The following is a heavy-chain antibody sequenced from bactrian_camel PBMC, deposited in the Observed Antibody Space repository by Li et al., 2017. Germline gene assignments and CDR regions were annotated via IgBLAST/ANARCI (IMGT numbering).Heavy chain of an antibody. CDR3: AAGSVAGIPIIWQFSETEYEY. V-gene: IGHV3S53*01. CDR1: GYKSKVYC. J-gene: IGHJ4*01. D-gene: IGHD7*01. Sequence: HVQLVESGGGPVQAGESLRPSCDASGYKSKVYCMGWLRQGPGKEREEVATIDDDGNTRYADSVKGRFTISRDYAKNSLNLQMDNLEPEDSGIYYCAAGSVAGIPIIWQFSETEYEYWGQGTQVTVS. CDR2: IDDDGNT.